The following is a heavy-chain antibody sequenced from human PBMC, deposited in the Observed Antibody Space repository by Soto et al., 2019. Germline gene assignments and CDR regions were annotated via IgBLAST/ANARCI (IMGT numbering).Heavy chain of an antibody. J-gene: IGHJ4*02. CDR2: IYPGDSDI. V-gene: IGHV5-51*01. D-gene: IGHD3-9*01. Sequence: GESLKISCQGFGYSFTIHWIAWVRQMPGKGLEWMGNIYPGDSDIRYSPSFQGQVTISVDKSINTAYLQWSSLKASDTAMYFCARQTTYYDVLTDYYFDYWGQGTLVTVSS. CDR3: ARQTTYYDVLTDYYFDY. CDR1: GYSFTIHW.